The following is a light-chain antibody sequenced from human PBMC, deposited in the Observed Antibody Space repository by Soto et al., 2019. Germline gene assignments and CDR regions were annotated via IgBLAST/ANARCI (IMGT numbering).Light chain of an antibody. CDR2: TAS. Sequence: DIQMTQSPSSVSASVGDRVTITCRASQDISNWLAWYQQKPGKAPHLLIYTASNLQSGVPSRFSGSGSGTKFTLTIDSLHPEDFATYYCQQGNSFPFTFGPGTTVDF. V-gene: IGKV1-12*01. CDR1: QDISNW. J-gene: IGKJ3*01. CDR3: QQGNSFPFT.